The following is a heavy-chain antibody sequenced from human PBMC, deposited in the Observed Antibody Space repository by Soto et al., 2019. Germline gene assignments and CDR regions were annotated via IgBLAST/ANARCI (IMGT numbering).Heavy chain of an antibody. CDR2: IYYSGST. Sequence: ETLSLTCTVTGDSINNRSYYWGWIRQPPGKGLEWIGSIYYSGSTYNNPSLKSRVSMSVDTSKNQFSLKLRSVTAADTALYYCARQRTSVVTQSYFDSWGQGSLVTVSS. CDR1: GDSINNRSYY. D-gene: IGHD2-21*02. V-gene: IGHV4-39*01. J-gene: IGHJ4*02. CDR3: ARQRTSVVTQSYFDS.